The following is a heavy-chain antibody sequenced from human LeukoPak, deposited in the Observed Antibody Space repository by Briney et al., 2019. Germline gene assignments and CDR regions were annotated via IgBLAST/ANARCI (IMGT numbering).Heavy chain of an antibody. J-gene: IGHJ6*03. CDR2: INHGGST. CDR3: ARGAPLYCTNGVCSYYYYYYYMDV. Sequence: SETLSLTCAVYGGSLSGYYWSWIRQPPGKGLEWTGEINHGGSTNYNPSLKSRVTISVDTSKNQFSLKLSSVTAADTAVYYCARGAPLYCTNGVCSYYYYYYYMDVWGKGTTVTVSS. CDR1: GGSLSGYY. D-gene: IGHD2-8*01. V-gene: IGHV4-34*01.